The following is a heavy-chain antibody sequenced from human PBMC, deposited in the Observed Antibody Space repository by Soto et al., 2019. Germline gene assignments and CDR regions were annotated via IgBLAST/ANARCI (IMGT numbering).Heavy chain of an antibody. D-gene: IGHD3-22*01. Sequence: PSETLSLTCTVSGGSISSGDYYLRWIRQPPGKGLEWIGYIYYSGSTYYNPSLKSRVTISVDTSKNQFSLKLSSVTAADTAVYYCARQNYYHIRCYKEYWGQGTMFTVSS. CDR3: ARQNYYHIRCYKEY. CDR1: GGSISSGDYY. V-gene: IGHV4-30-4*01. CDR2: IYYSGST. J-gene: IGHJ4*02.